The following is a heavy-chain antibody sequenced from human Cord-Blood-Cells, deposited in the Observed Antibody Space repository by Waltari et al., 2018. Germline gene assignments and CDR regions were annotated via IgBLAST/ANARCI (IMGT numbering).Heavy chain of an antibody. CDR2: IYSGGST. V-gene: IGHV3-53*01. Sequence: EVQLVESGGGLIQPGGSLRLSCAASGFPVISTYLSWVRQAPGKGLEWVSVIYSGGSTYYADSVKGRFTISRDKSKNTLYLQMNSLRAEDTAVYYCARDSGYSSSWSFDYWGQGTLVTVSS. J-gene: IGHJ4*02. CDR1: GFPVISTY. CDR3: ARDSGYSSSWSFDY. D-gene: IGHD6-13*01.